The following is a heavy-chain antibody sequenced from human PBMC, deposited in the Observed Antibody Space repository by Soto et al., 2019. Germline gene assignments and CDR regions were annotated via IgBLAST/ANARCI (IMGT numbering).Heavy chain of an antibody. CDR3: ARVKQIAPLGFEP. V-gene: IGHV4-34*01. CDR1: GGSFSGYY. Sequence: SETLSLTCAVYGGSFSGYYWSWIRQPPGKGLEWIGEINHSGSTNYNPSLKSRVTISVDTSKNQFSLKLSSVTAADTAVYYCARVKQIAPLGFEPWGKETMVTVSS. CDR2: INHSGST. D-gene: IGHD6-6*01. J-gene: IGHJ5*02.